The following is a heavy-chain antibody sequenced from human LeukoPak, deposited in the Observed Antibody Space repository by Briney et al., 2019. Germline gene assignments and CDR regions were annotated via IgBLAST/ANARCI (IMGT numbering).Heavy chain of an antibody. V-gene: IGHV3-23*01. J-gene: IGHJ4*02. CDR3: AKVIDTSIAVASADFDY. Sequence: PGGSLRLSCAASGFTFSTFAMAWVREAPGKGLQWVSSIDGSGDSTYYADSVKGRFTISRDNSKNTLYLQMNRLRAGDTAVYYCAKVIDTSIAVASADFDYWGQGNLVTVSS. CDR2: IDGSGDST. D-gene: IGHD6-19*01. CDR1: GFTFSTFA.